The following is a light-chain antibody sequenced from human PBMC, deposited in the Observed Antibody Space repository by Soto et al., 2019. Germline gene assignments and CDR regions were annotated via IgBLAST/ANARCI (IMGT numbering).Light chain of an antibody. CDR1: SSDVGAYNY. J-gene: IGLJ3*02. CDR3: SSYKNSNPLLA. V-gene: IGLV2-14*01. Sequence: QSALTQPASVSGSPGQSITISCTGTSSDVGAYNYVSWYQQHPGKAPKLMIYEVNNRPSGVSNRFSGSKSGNTASLTISGLQAEDEADYYCSSYKNSNPLLAFGGGTKVTVL. CDR2: EVN.